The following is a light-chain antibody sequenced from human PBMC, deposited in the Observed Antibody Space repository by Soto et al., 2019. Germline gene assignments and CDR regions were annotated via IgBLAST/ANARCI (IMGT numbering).Light chain of an antibody. Sequence: DIQMTQSPSSLSASVGDRVAMTCRASRGITNYLAWYQQKAGKAPKLLIYAASTLKSGVPSRFSGSGSGTDFTLTISSLQPEDVATYYCQKYNSAPALTFGGGTKVDIK. CDR1: RGITNY. CDR3: QKYNSAPALT. V-gene: IGKV1-27*01. J-gene: IGKJ4*01. CDR2: AAS.